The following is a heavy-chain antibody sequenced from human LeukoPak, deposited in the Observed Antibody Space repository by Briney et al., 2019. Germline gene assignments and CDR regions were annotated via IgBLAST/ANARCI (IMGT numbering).Heavy chain of an antibody. J-gene: IGHJ3*02. V-gene: IGHV4-59*01. CDR3: ARVSAAMDDAFDI. CDR1: GVSISSYY. CDR2: IYYSGST. Sequence: SETLSLTCTVSGVSISSYYWSWIRQPPGKGLEWIGYIYYSGSTNYNPSLKSRVTISVDTSKNQFSLKLSSVTAADTAVYYCARVSAAMDDAFDIWGQGTMVTVSS. D-gene: IGHD5-18*01.